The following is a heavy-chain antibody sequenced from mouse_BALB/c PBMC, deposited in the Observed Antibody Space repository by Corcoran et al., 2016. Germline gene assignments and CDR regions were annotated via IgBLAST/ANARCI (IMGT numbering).Heavy chain of an antibody. CDR1: GYTFTNYG. Sequence: QIQLVQSGPELKKPGETVKISCKASGYTFTNYGMNWVKQVQGKGLKWMGWINTYTGEPTYADDFKGRFAFSLETSARTAYLQINNLKNEDMATYFCARGYRYDFDYRGQGTTLTVSS. CDR2: INTYTGEP. CDR3: ARGYRYDFDY. V-gene: IGHV9-1*02. D-gene: IGHD2-14*01. J-gene: IGHJ2*01.